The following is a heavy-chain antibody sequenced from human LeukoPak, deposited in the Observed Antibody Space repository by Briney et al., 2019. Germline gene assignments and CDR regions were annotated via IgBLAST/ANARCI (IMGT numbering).Heavy chain of an antibody. Sequence: SETLSLTCSVSGGSISSSYWSWIRQPPGKGLEWIGNIDYSGRSSYNPSLKSRVTISVDTSKNQFSLKLSSVTAADTAVYYCARALYDSSGYTYYFDYWGQGTLVTVSS. D-gene: IGHD3-22*01. V-gene: IGHV4-59*01. J-gene: IGHJ4*02. CDR3: ARALYDSSGYTYYFDY. CDR2: IDYSGRS. CDR1: GGSISSSY.